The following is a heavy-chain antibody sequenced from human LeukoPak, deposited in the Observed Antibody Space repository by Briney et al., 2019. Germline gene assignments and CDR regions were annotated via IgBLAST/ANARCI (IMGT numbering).Heavy chain of an antibody. V-gene: IGHV1-18*01. J-gene: IGHJ4*02. CDR3: ARDEPDYCSGGSCYVH. CDR1: GYTFTSYG. CDR2: ISAYNGNT. D-gene: IGHD2-15*01. Sequence: ASVKVSCKASGYTFTSYGISWVRQAPGQGLEWMGWISAYNGNTNYARKLQGRVTMTTDTSTSTAYMELRSLRSDDTAVYYCARDEPDYCSGGSCYVHWGQGTLVTVSS.